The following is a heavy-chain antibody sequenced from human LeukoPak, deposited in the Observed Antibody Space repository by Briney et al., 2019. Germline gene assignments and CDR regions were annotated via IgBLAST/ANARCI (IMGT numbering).Heavy chain of an antibody. CDR1: GGSISSGDYY. CDR3: AREPTTNDY. J-gene: IGHJ4*02. Sequence: SETLSLTCTVSGGSISSGDYYWSWIRQPPGKGLEWIGYIYYSGSTFYNPSLKSRITISIDTSKNQFSLKLSSVTAADTAVYHCAREPTTNDYWGQVTLVTVSS. CDR2: IYYSGST. V-gene: IGHV4-30-4*01. D-gene: IGHD4-17*01.